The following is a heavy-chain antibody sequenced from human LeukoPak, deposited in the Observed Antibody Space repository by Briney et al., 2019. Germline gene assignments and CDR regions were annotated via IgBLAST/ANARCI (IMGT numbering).Heavy chain of an antibody. Sequence: SQTLSLICAISGDSVSSHKAAWNWITQSPSRGLEWLGRTFYRSKWYREYAVSVKSRITINPDTSKNQFSLQLNSVTPEDTAAYYCARDKGGYDPFDYWGQGTLVTVSS. V-gene: IGHV6-1*01. CDR2: TFYRSKWYR. D-gene: IGHD5-12*01. CDR1: GDSVSSHKAA. CDR3: ARDKGGYDPFDY. J-gene: IGHJ4*02.